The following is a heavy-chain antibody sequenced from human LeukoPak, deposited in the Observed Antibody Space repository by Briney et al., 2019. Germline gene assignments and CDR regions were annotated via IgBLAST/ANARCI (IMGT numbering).Heavy chain of an antibody. CDR1: GFTFSSYG. CDR2: ISYYGSNK. D-gene: IGHD6-19*01. V-gene: IGHV3-30*03. CDR3: ARDGVLYSSGWFDY. J-gene: IGHJ4*02. Sequence: GRSLRLSCAASGFTFSSYGMHWVRQAPGKGLEWVAVISYYGSNKYYADSVKGRFTISRDNSKNTLYLQMNSLRAEDTAVYYCARDGVLYSSGWFDYWGQGTLVTVSS.